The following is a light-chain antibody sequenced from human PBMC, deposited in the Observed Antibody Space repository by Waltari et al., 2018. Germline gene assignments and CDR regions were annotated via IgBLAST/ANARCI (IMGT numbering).Light chain of an antibody. CDR2: GEN. CDR1: SSNIGSNP. J-gene: IGLJ3*02. V-gene: IGLV1-44*01. CDR3: ATWDESLRGRV. Sequence: QSVLTQPPSTSATPGQRVTTSCSGSSSNIGSNPVSWFQQLPGKAPKLLIYGENERPSGVSDRFAGSTSGTSASLAISGLQSEDEADYYCATWDESLRGRVFGGGTKLTVL.